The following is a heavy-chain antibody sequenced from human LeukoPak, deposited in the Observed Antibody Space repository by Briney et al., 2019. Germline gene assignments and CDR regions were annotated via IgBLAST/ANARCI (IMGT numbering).Heavy chain of an antibody. Sequence: ASVKVSCKASGYTFTGYYIHWVRQAPGQGLEWMGCINPNSGGASYAQKFQGRVTLTRDTSISTAYMELSGLKSDDTAVYYCASPPFYFDISGFVHWGQGTLVTVSS. D-gene: IGHD3-22*01. V-gene: IGHV1-2*02. J-gene: IGHJ4*02. CDR3: ASPPFYFDISGFVH. CDR1: GYTFTGYY. CDR2: INPNSGGA.